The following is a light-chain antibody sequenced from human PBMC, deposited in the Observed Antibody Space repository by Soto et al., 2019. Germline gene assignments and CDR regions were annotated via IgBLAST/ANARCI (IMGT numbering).Light chain of an antibody. CDR2: SNN. J-gene: IGLJ1*01. CDR1: SSNIGSNP. V-gene: IGLV1-44*01. CDR3: AAWDDSLDGYV. Sequence: QLVLTQPPSASGTPGQRVTISCSGASSNIGSNPVNWYRQLPGTAPKLLIYSNNQRPSGVPDRFSGSKSGASASLAISGLQSEDEADYYCAAWDDSLDGYVFGTGTKLTVL.